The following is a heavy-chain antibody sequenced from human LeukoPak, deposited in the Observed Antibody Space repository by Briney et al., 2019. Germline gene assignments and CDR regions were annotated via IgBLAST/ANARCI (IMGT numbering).Heavy chain of an antibody. CDR3: AKVQGGWWFDP. Sequence: SGGSLRLSCAASGFTFSSYVVTWVRQAPGKGLEWVSAISGSGGSTYYADSVKGRFTISRDNSKNTLYLQMNSLRAEDTAVYYCAKVQGGWWFDPWGQGTLVTVSS. D-gene: IGHD6-19*01. CDR1: GFTFSSYV. V-gene: IGHV3-23*01. J-gene: IGHJ5*02. CDR2: ISGSGGST.